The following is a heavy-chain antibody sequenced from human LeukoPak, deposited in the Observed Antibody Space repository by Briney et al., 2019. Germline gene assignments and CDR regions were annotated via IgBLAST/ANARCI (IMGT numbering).Heavy chain of an antibody. CDR1: GFTFIHYD. D-gene: IGHD5-12*01. J-gene: IGHJ4*02. CDR3: VRAGYSSCCYRFDY. Sequence: GGSLRLSCVASGFTFIHYDMHWLRQATGKGLEWVSSIGPTGESYYPGSVKGRLTISRENARNSWHLQMNSLKGEDTAVYYCVRAGYSSCCYRFDYWGQGILVTVSS. V-gene: IGHV3-13*01. CDR2: IGPTGES.